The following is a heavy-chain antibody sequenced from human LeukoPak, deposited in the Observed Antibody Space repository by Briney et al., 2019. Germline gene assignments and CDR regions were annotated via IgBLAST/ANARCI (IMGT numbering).Heavy chain of an antibody. CDR2: IYYSGST. D-gene: IGHD2-21*01. CDR3: ARHLNNCGDDCYIFDY. J-gene: IGHJ4*02. CDR1: GGSIFSYY. Sequence: PSEALSLTCTVSGGSIFSYYWSWIRHPPGKGLEWMGDIYYSGSTNYNPSLKSRVTISVDTSKNQFSLRVSSVTAADTAVYYCARHLNNCGDDCYIFDYWGQGTLVTVSS. V-gene: IGHV4-59*08.